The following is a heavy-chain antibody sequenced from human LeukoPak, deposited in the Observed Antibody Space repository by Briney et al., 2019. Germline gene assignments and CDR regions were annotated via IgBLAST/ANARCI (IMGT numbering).Heavy chain of an antibody. CDR2: INHSGST. D-gene: IGHD3-10*01. V-gene: IGHV4-34*01. CDR3: ARVPNYYGSGSYYNPPYYYYYGMDV. CDR1: GGSFSGYY. J-gene: IGHJ6*04. Sequence: SETLSLTCAVYGGSFSGYYWSWIRQPPGKGLEWIGEINHSGSTNYNPPLKSRVTISEDTSKNQFSLKLSSVTAADTAVYYCARVPNYYGSGSYYNPPYYYYYGMDVWGKGTTVTVSS.